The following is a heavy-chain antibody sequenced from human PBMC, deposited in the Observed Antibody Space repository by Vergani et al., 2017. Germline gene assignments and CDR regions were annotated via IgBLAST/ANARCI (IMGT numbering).Heavy chain of an antibody. CDR1: GGSFSGYY. CDR2: IKSKTDGGTT. J-gene: IGHJ3*02. Sequence: VQLQQWGAGLLKPSETLSLTCAVYGGSFSGYYWSWVRQAPGKGLEWVGRIKSKTDGGTTDYAAPVKGRFTISRDDSKNTLYLQMNSLKTEDTAVYYCTTWSGSYYLYAFDIWGQGTMVTVSS. D-gene: IGHD1-26*01. CDR3: TTWSGSYYLYAFDI. V-gene: IGHV3-15*01.